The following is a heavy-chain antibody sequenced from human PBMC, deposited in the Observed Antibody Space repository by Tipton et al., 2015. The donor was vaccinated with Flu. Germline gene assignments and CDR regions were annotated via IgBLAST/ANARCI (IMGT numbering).Heavy chain of an antibody. CDR1: GFNFKNAW. J-gene: IGHJ4*02. CDR3: TAGYGTSDCDF. D-gene: IGHD5-12*01. V-gene: IGHV3-15*05. CDR2: VKSRKDGGTT. Sequence: SLRLSCAASGFNFKNAWMTWVRQAPGKGLEWVGRVKSRKDGGTTDYAAAVTDRSTISRDDSKDTVTLQMNSLKIEDTAVYYCTAGYGTSDCDFWGQGTLVTVSS.